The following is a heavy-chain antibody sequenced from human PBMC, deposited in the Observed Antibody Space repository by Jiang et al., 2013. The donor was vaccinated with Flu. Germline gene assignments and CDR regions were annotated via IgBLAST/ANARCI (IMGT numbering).Heavy chain of an antibody. J-gene: IGHJ6*02. CDR2: ISSSSSTI. Sequence: QLVESGGGLVQPGGSLRLSCAASGFTFSSYSMNWVRQAPGKGLEWVSYISSSSSTIYYADSVKGRFTISRDSAKNSLYLQMNSLRAEDTAVYFCASNVVVLGAMDYYYGMDVWGQGTTVTVSS. CDR1: GFTFSSYS. D-gene: IGHD2-15*01. CDR3: ASNVVVLGAMDYYYGMDV. V-gene: IGHV3-48*01.